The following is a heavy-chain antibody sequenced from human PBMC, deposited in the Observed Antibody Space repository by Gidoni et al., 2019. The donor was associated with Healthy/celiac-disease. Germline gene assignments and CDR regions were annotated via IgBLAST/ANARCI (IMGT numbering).Heavy chain of an antibody. CDR2: ISYDGSNK. CDR3: AKDNESDYGDKWAYFDY. Sequence: QVQLVESGGGVVQPGRSLRLSCAASGFTFSSYGMHWVRQATGKGLEWVAVISYDGSNKYYADSVKGRFTISRDNSKNTLYLQMNSLRAEDTAVYYCAKDNESDYGDKWAYFDYWGQGTLVTVSS. D-gene: IGHD4-17*01. V-gene: IGHV3-30*18. J-gene: IGHJ4*02. CDR1: GFTFSSYG.